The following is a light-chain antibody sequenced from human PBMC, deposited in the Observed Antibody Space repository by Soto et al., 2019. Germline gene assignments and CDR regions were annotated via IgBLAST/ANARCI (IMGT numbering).Light chain of an antibody. V-gene: IGKV1-5*01. CDR3: QRYNAFSQT. CDR1: QSINSW. J-gene: IGKJ1*01. Sequence: DIHMTQSPSTLSASVGDRVTITCRASQSINSWVAWYQQKPGKAPKVLISDASTLESGVPSRFSGSGSGTEFTLTIGGLRPDDFATYYCQRYNAFSQTFGQGTKVEI. CDR2: DAS.